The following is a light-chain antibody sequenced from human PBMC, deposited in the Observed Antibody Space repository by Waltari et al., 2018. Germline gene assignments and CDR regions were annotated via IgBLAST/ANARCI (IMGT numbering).Light chain of an antibody. CDR2: WAS. J-gene: IGKJ2*01. CDR3: QQNYRSPHT. Sequence: DIVMTQSPDSLAVSLGERATLNCKSSQSVLYSSSNKNYLVWYQQKPGQPPKLLIYWASTRVSWVPDRFSGSGSGTDFTLTISSLQAEDVAVYYCQQNYRSPHTFGQGTKVEIK. CDR1: QSVLYSSSNKNY. V-gene: IGKV4-1*01.